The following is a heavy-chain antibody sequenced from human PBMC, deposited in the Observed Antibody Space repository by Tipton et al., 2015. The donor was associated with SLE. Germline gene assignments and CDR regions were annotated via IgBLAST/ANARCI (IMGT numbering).Heavy chain of an antibody. D-gene: IGHD5-12*01. CDR2: IYYSGST. CDR3: ARGGAGYPAAFDP. Sequence: LRLSCTVSGGSISSSSYYWGWIRQPPGKGLEWIGSIYYSGSTNYNPSLKSRVTISVDTSKNQFSLKLSSVTAADTAVYYCARGGAGYPAAFDPWGRGTLVTVSS. V-gene: IGHV4-39*07. CDR1: GGSISSSSYY. J-gene: IGHJ5*02.